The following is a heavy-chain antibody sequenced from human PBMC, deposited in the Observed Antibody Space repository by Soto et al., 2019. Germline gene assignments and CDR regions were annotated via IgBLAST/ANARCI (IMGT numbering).Heavy chain of an antibody. V-gene: IGHV3-74*01. CDR3: ARDQSSRYWFDP. Sequence: GGSLRLSCAASGLTFSSYWMHWVRQAPGKGLVWVSRINSDGSSTSYADSVKGRFTLSRDNAENTLYLHMNSLRAEDTAVYYCARDQSSRYWFDPWGQGTLVTVSS. CDR2: INSDGSST. J-gene: IGHJ5*02. CDR1: GLTFSSYW. D-gene: IGHD2-2*01.